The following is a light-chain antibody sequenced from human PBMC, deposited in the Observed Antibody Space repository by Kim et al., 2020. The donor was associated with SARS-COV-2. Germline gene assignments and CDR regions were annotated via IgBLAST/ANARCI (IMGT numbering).Light chain of an antibody. J-gene: IGKJ2*03. Sequence: VSPGERATRPCRASQSVRRHVAWCQQKPGQAPWLRIYGASTRAAGIPARFSCSGSVTEFTLSNSSLQSEDFAVYYCQQYNNWPPYSFGQGTKLEI. CDR3: QQYNNWPPYS. CDR2: GAS. CDR1: QSVRRH. V-gene: IGKV3-15*01.